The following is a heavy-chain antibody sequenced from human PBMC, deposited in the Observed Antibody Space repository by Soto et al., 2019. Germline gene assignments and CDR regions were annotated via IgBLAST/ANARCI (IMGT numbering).Heavy chain of an antibody. CDR1: GFTFSSYA. CDR3: ARRGGALGY. Sequence: EVQLMESGGGLVQPGGSLRLSCAASGFTFSSYAMSWVRQAPGKGLEWVSVITGSGSTTYYADSVKGRFTLSRDNSKNTLYLQMNSLSAEDMAVYYWARRGGALGYWGQGTLVTVSS. CDR2: ITGSGSTT. D-gene: IGHD3-16*01. V-gene: IGHV3-23*01. J-gene: IGHJ4*02.